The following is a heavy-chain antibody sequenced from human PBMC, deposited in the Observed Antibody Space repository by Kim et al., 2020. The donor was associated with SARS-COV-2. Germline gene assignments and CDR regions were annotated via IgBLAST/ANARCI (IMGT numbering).Heavy chain of an antibody. D-gene: IGHD3-16*01. CDR2: RA. V-gene: IGHV4-59*12. J-gene: IGHJ5*02. CDR3: AREEMGLGT. Sequence: RATNNPSLERRVTLSVDTSKIQFSLKLSSVTAADTAVYYCAREEMGLGTWGQGTLVTVSS.